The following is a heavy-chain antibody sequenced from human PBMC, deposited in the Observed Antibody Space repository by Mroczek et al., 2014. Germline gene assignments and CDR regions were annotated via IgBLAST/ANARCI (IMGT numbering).Heavy chain of an antibody. CDR1: GGSISSSSYY. D-gene: IGHD3-22*01. CDR2: IYYSGST. Sequence: QVQLQESGPGLVKPSETLSLTCTVSGGSISSSSYYWGWIRQPPGKGLEWIGSIYYSGSTYYNPSLKSRVTISVDTSKNQFSLKLSSVTAADTAVYYCARRGPSTYYYDSSGSPFDYWGQGTLVTVSS. V-gene: IGHV4-39*01. J-gene: IGHJ4*02. CDR3: ARRGPSTYYYDSSGSPFDY.